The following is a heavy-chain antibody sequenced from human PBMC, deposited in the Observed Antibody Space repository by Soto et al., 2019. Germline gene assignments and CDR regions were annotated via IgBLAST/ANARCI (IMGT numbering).Heavy chain of an antibody. CDR3: ARGWSDDILTGDSD. CDR2: ITPIFGTA. V-gene: IGHV1-69*13. CDR1: GGIFSIYA. Sequence: SVKVFCQASGGIFSIYAISWVRQAPGQGLEWMGGITPIFGTANYAQNFQGRVTITADESTSTAYMELSTLRSEDTALYYSARGWSDDILTGDSDWG. D-gene: IGHD3-9*01. J-gene: IGHJ1*01.